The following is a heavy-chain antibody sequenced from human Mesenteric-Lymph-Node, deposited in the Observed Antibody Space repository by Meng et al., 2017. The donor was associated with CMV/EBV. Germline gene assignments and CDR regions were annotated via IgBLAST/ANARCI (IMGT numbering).Heavy chain of an antibody. J-gene: IGHJ4*02. CDR1: GGSFSGYY. V-gene: IGHV4-34*01. Sequence: CAVYGGSFSGYYWSWIRQPPGKGLEWIGEINHSGSTNYNPSLKSRVTISVDTSTNQFSLKLSSVTAADTAVYYCARGYMLNYYDSSGYYWDYWGQGTTVTVSS. CDR2: INHSGST. D-gene: IGHD3-22*01. CDR3: ARGYMLNYYDSSGYYWDY.